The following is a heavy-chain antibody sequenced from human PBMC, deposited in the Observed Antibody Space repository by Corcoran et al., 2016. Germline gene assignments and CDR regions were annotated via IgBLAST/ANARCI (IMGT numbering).Heavy chain of an antibody. CDR2: RKQDENEK. Sequence: EVQLVESGGGLVQPGGSLRLSCAASGFTFSNHWMGWVRQAPAMGREWVANRKQDENEKYYVGSVKGRFTVSRGNAKNSLYLQMNSLRAEDTAVYYCVRWGYYVMDVWGQGTTVTVSS. CDR3: VRWGYYVMDV. V-gene: IGHV3-7*01. D-gene: IGHD3-16*01. J-gene: IGHJ6*02. CDR1: GFTFSNHW.